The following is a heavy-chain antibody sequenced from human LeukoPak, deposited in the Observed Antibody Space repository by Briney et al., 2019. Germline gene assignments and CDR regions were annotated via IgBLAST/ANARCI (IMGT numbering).Heavy chain of an antibody. Sequence: ASVTVSCKASGYTFTTSAIIWVRQAPGQGLEWMGWISVYNGNRKYTQKLQGRVTMTTDTSTSTAYMELRSLRSDDTAVYYCARNSSRVDYWGQGTLVTVSS. CDR1: GYTFTTSA. CDR3: ARNSSRVDY. CDR2: ISVYNGNR. V-gene: IGHV1-18*01. J-gene: IGHJ4*02. D-gene: IGHD6-13*01.